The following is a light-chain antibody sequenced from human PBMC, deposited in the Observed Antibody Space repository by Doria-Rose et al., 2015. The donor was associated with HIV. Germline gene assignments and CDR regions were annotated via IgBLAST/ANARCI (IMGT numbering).Light chain of an antibody. CDR1: QDIRSD. Sequence: DIQLTQSPSSLSASVGDRVTITCRASQDIRSDLGWFQQKPGQAPKRLIFVGSTLHAGVPTRFSGSGSGTEFTLTISSLQPEDFATYYCLQRNSYPPTFGQGTKVAIK. CDR2: VGS. J-gene: IGKJ1*01. CDR3: LQRNSYPPT. V-gene: IGKV1-17*01.